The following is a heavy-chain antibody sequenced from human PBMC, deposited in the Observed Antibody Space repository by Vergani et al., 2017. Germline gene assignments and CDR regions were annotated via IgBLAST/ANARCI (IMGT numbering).Heavy chain of an antibody. CDR2: IYYSGST. CDR1: GGSISSSSYY. CDR3: AREDSSGYPTYYYYGMDV. V-gene: IGHV4-39*07. Sequence: QLQLQESGPGLVKPSETLSLTCTVSGGSISSSSYYWGWLRQPPGKGLEWIGSIYYSGSTYYNPSLRSRVTISVDTSKNQFSLKLSSVTAADTAVYYCAREDSSGYPTYYYYGMDVWGQGTTVTVSS. D-gene: IGHD3-22*01. J-gene: IGHJ6*02.